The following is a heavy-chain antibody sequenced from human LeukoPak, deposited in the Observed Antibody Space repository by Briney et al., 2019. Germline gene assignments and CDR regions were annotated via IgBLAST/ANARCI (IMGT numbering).Heavy chain of an antibody. CDR3: ARGGISIFGVVIYMDV. Sequence: GGSLRLSCAASGFSFHDYGMSWVPQAPGKGLEWVSGINWNGGSTGYADSVKGRFTISRDDAKNSLSLQMNSLRVEGTALYYCARGGISIFGVVIYMDVWGKGTTVTVSS. CDR2: INWNGGST. CDR1: GFSFHDYG. J-gene: IGHJ6*03. V-gene: IGHV3-20*04. D-gene: IGHD3-3*01.